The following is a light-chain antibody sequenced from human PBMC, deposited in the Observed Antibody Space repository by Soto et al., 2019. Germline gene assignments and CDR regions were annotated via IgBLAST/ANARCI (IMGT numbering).Light chain of an antibody. J-gene: IGLJ1*01. CDR3: LSYAGAADV. CDR1: SSDVGGYDY. V-gene: IGLV2-8*01. Sequence: QSALTQPPFASGPPGQSVTISCTGTSSDVGGYDYVSWYEQYPGKTTKLMIFEVTKRPSGVPDRFSGSKSGNTASLTVSGLQAEDEADYYCLSYAGAADVFGTGTKVTVL. CDR2: EVT.